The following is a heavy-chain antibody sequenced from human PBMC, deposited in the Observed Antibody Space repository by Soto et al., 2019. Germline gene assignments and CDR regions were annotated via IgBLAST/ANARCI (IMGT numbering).Heavy chain of an antibody. CDR3: ATAYRTSTFDY. J-gene: IGHJ4*02. V-gene: IGHV4-59*01. D-gene: IGHD3-16*01. Sequence: PSETLSVTCTVAGGSISSYYWSWIRQPPGKGLEWIGYIYYSGSTNYNPSLKSRVTISVDTSKNQFSLKLSSVTAADTAVYYCATAYRTSTFDYWGQGTLVTVSS. CDR2: IYYSGST. CDR1: GGSISSYY.